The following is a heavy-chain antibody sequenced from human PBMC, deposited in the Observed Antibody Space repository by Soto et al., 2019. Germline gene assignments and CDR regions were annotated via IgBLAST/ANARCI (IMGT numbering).Heavy chain of an antibody. CDR2: IIPILGIA. CDR3: AREHQGPNSSGALDY. D-gene: IGHD6-19*01. Sequence: QVQLVQSGAEVKKPGSSVKVSCKASGGTFISYTISWVRQAPGQGLEWMGRIIPILGIANYAQKFQGRVTITADKSTSTAYMELSSLRSEDTAVYYCAREHQGPNSSGALDYWGQGTLVTVSS. CDR1: GGTFISYT. V-gene: IGHV1-69*08. J-gene: IGHJ4*02.